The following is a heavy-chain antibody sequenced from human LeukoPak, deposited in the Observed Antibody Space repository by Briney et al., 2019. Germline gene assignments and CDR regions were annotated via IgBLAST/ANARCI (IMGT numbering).Heavy chain of an antibody. V-gene: IGHV3-11*04. CDR3: AKDRETYTWGHNAFDV. CDR1: GFTFSDYY. Sequence: GGSLRLSCAASGFTFSDYYMSWIRQAPGKGLEWVSYISSSGSTIYYADSVKGRFTISRDNAKNSLYLQMDSLRAEDTALYYCAKDRETYTWGHNAFDVWGQGTVVSVSS. J-gene: IGHJ3*01. D-gene: IGHD7-27*01. CDR2: ISSSGSTI.